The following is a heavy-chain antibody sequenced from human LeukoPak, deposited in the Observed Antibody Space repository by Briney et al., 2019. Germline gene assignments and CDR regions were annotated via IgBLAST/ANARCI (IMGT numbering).Heavy chain of an antibody. Sequence: KSGGSLRLSCAASGFTFSDHYMSSIRQAPGKGLDWVSYISSGGSTIYYADSVRGRFTISRDNAKKSLYLQMNSLRAEDTAVYYCARVSCSSTSCPYGIYFDYWGQGTLVTVSS. V-gene: IGHV3-11*04. CDR1: GFTFSDHY. J-gene: IGHJ4*02. D-gene: IGHD2-2*01. CDR2: ISSGGSTI. CDR3: ARVSCSSTSCPYGIYFDY.